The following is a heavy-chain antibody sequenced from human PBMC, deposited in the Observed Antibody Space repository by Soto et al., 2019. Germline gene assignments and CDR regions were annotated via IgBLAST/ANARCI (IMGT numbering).Heavy chain of an antibody. J-gene: IGHJ4*02. D-gene: IGHD3-22*01. CDR1: GLIFSGSA. CDR3: TRPADGGSGYTFDQ. CDR2: IRSRANSYAT. V-gene: IGHV3-73*01. Sequence: GSLRLSCAASGLIFSGSALHWVRQASGKGLEWVGRIRSRANSYATPYAASVKGRFTISRDDSKNTAYLQMNSLKTEDTAVYYCTRPADGGSGYTFDQWGQGTLVTVSS.